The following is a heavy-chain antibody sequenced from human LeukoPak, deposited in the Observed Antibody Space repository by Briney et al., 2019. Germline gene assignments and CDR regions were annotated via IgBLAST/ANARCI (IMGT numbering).Heavy chain of an antibody. CDR1: GYSFTSYW. Sequence: GESLKIPCKGSGYSFTSYWIGWVRQMPGKGLEWMGIIYPGDSDTRYSPSFQGQVTISADKSISTAYLQWSSLKASDTAMYYCARPLVTPDYGDYYFDYWGQGTLVTVSS. J-gene: IGHJ4*02. CDR2: IYPGDSDT. CDR3: ARPLVTPDYGDYYFDY. D-gene: IGHD4-17*01. V-gene: IGHV5-51*01.